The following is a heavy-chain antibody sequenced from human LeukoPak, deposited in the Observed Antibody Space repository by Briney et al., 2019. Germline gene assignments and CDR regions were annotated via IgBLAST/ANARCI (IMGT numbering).Heavy chain of an antibody. CDR1: GFTFSSYA. Sequence: GGSLRLSCAASGFTFSSYAMGWVRQAPGKGLEWVSAISGSGSTYYADSVKGRFTISRDISKNTLYLQMNSLRAEDTAVYYCAKLLWFGELLSGWGQGTLVTVSS. CDR3: AKLLWFGELLSG. D-gene: IGHD3-10*01. J-gene: IGHJ4*02. V-gene: IGHV3-23*01. CDR2: ISGSGST.